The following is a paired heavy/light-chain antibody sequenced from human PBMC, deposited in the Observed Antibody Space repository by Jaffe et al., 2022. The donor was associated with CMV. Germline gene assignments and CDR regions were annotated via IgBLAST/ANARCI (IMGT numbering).Light chain of an antibody. CDR1: QSVLYSSNNKNY. Sequence: DIVMTQSPDSLAVSLGERATINCKSSQSVLYSSNNKNYLAWYQQKPGQPPKLLIYWASTRESGVPDRFSGSGSGTDFTLTISSLQAEDVAVYYCQQYYSTPSFGGGTKVEIK. J-gene: IGKJ4*01. CDR3: QQYYSTPS. CDR2: WAS. V-gene: IGKV4-1*01.
Heavy chain of an antibody. V-gene: IGHV1-18*04. CDR3: ARDSGLWFGELLCCGAFDI. D-gene: IGHD3-10*01. CDR1: GYTFTSYG. CDR2: ISAYNGNT. Sequence: QVQLVQSGAEVKKPGASVKVSCKASGYTFTSYGISWVRQAPGQGLEWMGWISAYNGNTNYAQKLQGRVTMTTDTSTSTAYMELRSLRSDDTAVYYCARDSGLWFGELLCCGAFDIWGQGTMVTVSS. J-gene: IGHJ3*02.